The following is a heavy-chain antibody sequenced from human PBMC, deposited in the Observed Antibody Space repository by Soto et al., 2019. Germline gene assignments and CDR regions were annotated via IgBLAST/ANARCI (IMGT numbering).Heavy chain of an antibody. Sequence: QGQLQQSGPGLVKPSQTLSLTCAISGDSVSSDITSWNWIRQYPSRGLEWLGRTYYRSKWFHDYASSMKSRITINPDEYKNKISQGLKSRHPEDTAVNYCARGNALDAWGQGTVVTVSS. CDR2: TYYRSKWFH. J-gene: IGHJ3*01. CDR3: ARGNALDA. D-gene: IGHD3-10*01. V-gene: IGHV6-1*01. CDR1: GDSVSSDITS.